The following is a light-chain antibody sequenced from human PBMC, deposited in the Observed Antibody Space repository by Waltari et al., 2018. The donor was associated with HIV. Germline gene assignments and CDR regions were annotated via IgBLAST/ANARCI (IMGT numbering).Light chain of an antibody. J-gene: IGLJ3*02. Sequence: QSVLTKPPSASGTPGQRVTISCSGSNSNIGSNSVYWYQPFPGTAPKLLIYRDNQRPSGVPDRFSGSKSGTSASLAISGLRSEDEADYYCAAWDHSLSARVFGGGTKMTVL. CDR2: RDN. V-gene: IGLV1-47*01. CDR1: NSNIGSNS. CDR3: AAWDHSLSARV.